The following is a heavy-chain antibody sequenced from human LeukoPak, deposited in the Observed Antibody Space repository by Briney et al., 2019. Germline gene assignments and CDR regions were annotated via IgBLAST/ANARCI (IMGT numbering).Heavy chain of an antibody. Sequence: SETLSLTCAVYGGSFSGYYWSWIRQPPGKGLEWIGEINHSGSTNYNPSLKSRVTISVDTSKNQFSLKLSSVTAADTAVYYCARGWAYYDILTGYRNPYYYGMDVWGQGTTVTVSS. CDR3: ARGWAYYDILTGYRNPYYYGMDV. CDR2: INHSGST. CDR1: GGSFSGYY. D-gene: IGHD3-9*01. V-gene: IGHV4-34*01. J-gene: IGHJ6*02.